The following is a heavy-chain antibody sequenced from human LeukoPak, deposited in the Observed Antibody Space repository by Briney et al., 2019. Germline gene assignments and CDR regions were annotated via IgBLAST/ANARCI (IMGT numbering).Heavy chain of an antibody. CDR1: GGTFSSYA. CDR3: ARNRDYGDYNTQDLFVY. Sequence: SVKVSCKASGGTFSSYAISWVRQAPGQGLEWMGGIIPIFGTANYAQKFQGRVTITADESTSTAYMELSSLRSEDTAVYYCARNRDYGDYNTQDLFVYWGQGTLVTVSS. CDR2: IIPIFGTA. D-gene: IGHD4-17*01. J-gene: IGHJ4*02. V-gene: IGHV1-69*13.